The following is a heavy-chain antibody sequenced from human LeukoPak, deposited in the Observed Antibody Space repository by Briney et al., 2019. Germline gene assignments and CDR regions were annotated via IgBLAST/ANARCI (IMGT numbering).Heavy chain of an antibody. CDR3: ARHPRGYSGPTWLDP. D-gene: IGHD5-12*01. J-gene: IGHJ5*02. CDR2: LFFNGGT. Sequence: SETLSLPCIVSGGPITSSSVYWGWIRQPPGKGLEWLGSLFFNGGTYYNPSFEPRVTMSVDTSKNQFSLRLRSATAANTAMYYCARHPRGYSGPTWLDPWGQGILVTVSS. V-gene: IGHV4-39*01. CDR1: GGPITSSSVY.